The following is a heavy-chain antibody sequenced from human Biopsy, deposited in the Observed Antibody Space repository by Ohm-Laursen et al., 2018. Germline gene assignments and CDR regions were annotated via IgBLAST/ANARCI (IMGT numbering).Heavy chain of an antibody. CDR1: GFPFSTYA. J-gene: IGHJ4*02. D-gene: IGHD3-16*01. CDR2: INGGGDGT. V-gene: IGHV3-23*01. Sequence: SLRLSCAASGFPFSTYAMSWVRQTPGKGLEWVSSINGGGDGTFYADSVKGRFSISRDNSKNTLYLQMKSLRDADTAVYYCARYLKGVRTMYDDDSYGRTAFDNWGQGTLVTVSS. CDR3: ARYLKGVRTMYDDDSYGRTAFDN.